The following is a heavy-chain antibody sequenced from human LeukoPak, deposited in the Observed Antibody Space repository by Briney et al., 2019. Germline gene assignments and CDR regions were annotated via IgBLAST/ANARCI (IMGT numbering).Heavy chain of an antibody. J-gene: IGHJ4*02. CDR2: ISAYNGNT. Sequence: EASVKVSCKASGYTFTSYGISWVRQAPEQGLEWMGWISAYNGNTNYAQKPQGRVTMTTDTSTSTAYMELRSLRSDDTAVYYCARDVIAYFDYWGQGTLVTVSS. D-gene: IGHD6-13*01. CDR3: ARDVIAYFDY. CDR1: GYTFTSYG. V-gene: IGHV1-18*04.